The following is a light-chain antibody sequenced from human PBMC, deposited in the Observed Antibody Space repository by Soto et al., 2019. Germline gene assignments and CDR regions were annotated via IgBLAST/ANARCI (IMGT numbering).Light chain of an antibody. Sequence: QSVLTQPPSASGTPGQRVTISCSGSSSNIGSNTVNWYQQLPGTAPKLLIYNNNQRPSGVPDRCSGSKSGTSASRAISGLQSDDEADYYCAAWDLRLNDFVFATGTKVTVL. CDR3: AAWDLRLNDFV. J-gene: IGLJ1*01. CDR2: NNN. V-gene: IGLV1-44*01. CDR1: SSNIGSNT.